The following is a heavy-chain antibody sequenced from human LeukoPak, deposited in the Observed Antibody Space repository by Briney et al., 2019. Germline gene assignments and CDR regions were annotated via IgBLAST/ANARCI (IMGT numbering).Heavy chain of an antibody. V-gene: IGHV5-51*01. J-gene: IGHJ4*02. Sequence: GESLKISCKGSGYGFTSYWIGWVRQMPGKGLEWMGIIYPGDSDTRYSPSFQGQVTISADKSISTAYLQWSSLKASDTAMYYCARTYYDFWSGKYYFDYWGQGTLVTVSS. D-gene: IGHD3-3*01. CDR3: ARTYYDFWSGKYYFDY. CDR1: GYGFTSYW. CDR2: IYPGDSDT.